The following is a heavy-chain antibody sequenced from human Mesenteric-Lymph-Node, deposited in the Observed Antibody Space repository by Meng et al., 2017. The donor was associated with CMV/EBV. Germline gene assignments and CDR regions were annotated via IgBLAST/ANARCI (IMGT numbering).Heavy chain of an antibody. V-gene: IGHV3-30*04. Sequence: GESLKISCAASGFTFNYYAMHWVRQAPGKGLEWVAVISYDGSNKFYADSVKGRFTISRDNSKNTLYLYMNSLRPEDTAVFYCAREPHDGHYDSWGQGTLVTVSS. J-gene: IGHJ4*02. CDR2: ISYDGSNK. CDR3: AREPHDGHYDS. CDR1: GFTFNYYA. D-gene: IGHD5-24*01.